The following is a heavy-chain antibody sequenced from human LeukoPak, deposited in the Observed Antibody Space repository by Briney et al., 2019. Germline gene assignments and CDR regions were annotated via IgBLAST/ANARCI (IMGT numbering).Heavy chain of an antibody. CDR3: ADYGDYVEDYYYYMDV. D-gene: IGHD4-17*01. CDR2: IYYSGST. Sequence: PSETLSLTCTVSGGSISSSSYYWGWIRQPPGKGLEWIGSIYYSGSTYYNPSLKSRVTISVDTSKNQFSLKLSSVSAADPAVYYCADYGDYVEDYYYYMDVWGKGTTVTVSS. J-gene: IGHJ6*03. V-gene: IGHV4-39*01. CDR1: GGSISSSSYY.